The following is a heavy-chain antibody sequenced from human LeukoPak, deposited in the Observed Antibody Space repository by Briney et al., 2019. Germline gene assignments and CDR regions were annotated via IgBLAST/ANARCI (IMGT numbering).Heavy chain of an antibody. Sequence: SETLSLTCAVYGGSISSYYWSWLRQPPGKGLEWIGYIYYGGSTNYNPSLKSRVTISVDTSKNQFSLKLSSVTAADTAVYYCARLYYYGSGSYPYFDYWGQGTLVTVSS. V-gene: IGHV4-59*08. J-gene: IGHJ4*02. CDR3: ARLYYYGSGSYPYFDY. CDR1: GGSISSYY. CDR2: IYYGGST. D-gene: IGHD3-10*01.